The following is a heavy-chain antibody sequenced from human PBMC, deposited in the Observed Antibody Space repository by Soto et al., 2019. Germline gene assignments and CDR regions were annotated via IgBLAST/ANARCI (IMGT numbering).Heavy chain of an antibody. CDR1: VVSIGHYY. D-gene: IGHD2-15*01. J-gene: IGHJ6*02. CDR3: ARDAGQDKLLYHGMHV. V-gene: IGHV4-59*01. CDR2: VYHTGTT. Sequence: KTSETVSLTCTFSVVSIGHYYWSCIRRPPGRGLQWIGYVYHTGTTTYSPSLKSRVTISVDASKNQVSLRLNSETAADTAVYYCARDAGQDKLLYHGMHVWRQGNALT.